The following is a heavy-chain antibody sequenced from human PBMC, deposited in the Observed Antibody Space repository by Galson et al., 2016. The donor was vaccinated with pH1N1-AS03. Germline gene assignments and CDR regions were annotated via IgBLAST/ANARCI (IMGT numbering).Heavy chain of an antibody. CDR2: INGVGSSI. Sequence: SLRLSCAASGISLSSSWMHWVRQAPGRGLVWVSGINGVGSSIKYADAVKGRFTISRDNAKNMLYLQMNSLRADDAAVYYCARGYDDIGPDDHRLFDSWGQGTQVTVSS. D-gene: IGHD3-22*01. CDR3: ARGYDDIGPDDHRLFDS. CDR1: GISLSSSW. J-gene: IGHJ5*01. V-gene: IGHV3-74*01.